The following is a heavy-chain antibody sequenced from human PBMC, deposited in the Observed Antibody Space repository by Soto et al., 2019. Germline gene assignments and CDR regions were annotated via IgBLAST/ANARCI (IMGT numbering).Heavy chain of an antibody. CDR3: ASLGYYYDSSGNGN. CDR1: GGTFSSYA. V-gene: IGHV1-69*13. Sequence: GASVKVSCKASGGTFSSYAISWVRQAPGQGLEWMGGIIPIFGTANYAQKFQGRVTITADESTSTAYMELSSLRSEDTAVYYCASLGYYYDSSGNGNWGQGTLVTVS. J-gene: IGHJ4*02. D-gene: IGHD3-22*01. CDR2: IIPIFGTA.